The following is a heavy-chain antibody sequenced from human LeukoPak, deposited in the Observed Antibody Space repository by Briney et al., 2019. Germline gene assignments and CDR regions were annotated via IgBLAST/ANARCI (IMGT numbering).Heavy chain of an antibody. CDR3: AKDAGTGWYSELDY. CDR2: LSGSSRGT. J-gene: IGHJ4*02. Sequence: GGSLRLSCAASGFTFSNYAMTWVRQAPGKGLEWVSSLSGSSRGTYYAHSVKGRFTVTRDNSKNTLYLQMNRLTAEATALYYCAKDAGTGWYSELDYWGQGTLVTVSS. D-gene: IGHD6-19*01. V-gene: IGHV3-23*01. CDR1: GFTFSNYA.